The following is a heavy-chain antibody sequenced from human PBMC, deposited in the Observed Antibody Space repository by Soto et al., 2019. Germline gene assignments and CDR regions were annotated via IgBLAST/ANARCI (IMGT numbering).Heavy chain of an antibody. V-gene: IGHV1-18*01. Sequence: QVQLVQSGGEVKRPGASVKVSCKTSGYTFSNYGITWVRQAPGQPLEWLGWISLYSDGTNYAQKFQGRVSMTTDTSTTTAYMELRSLRSDDTAVYYCARVVPGAEAWFGPWGKGNLVTVSS. J-gene: IGHJ5*02. CDR2: ISLYSDGT. D-gene: IGHD2-2*01. CDR3: ARVVPGAEAWFGP. CDR1: GYTFSNYG.